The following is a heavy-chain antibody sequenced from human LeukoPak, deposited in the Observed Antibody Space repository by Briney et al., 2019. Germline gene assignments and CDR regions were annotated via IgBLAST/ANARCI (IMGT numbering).Heavy chain of an antibody. Sequence: QPGGSLRLSCAAYGFTFSSYWMYWVRQAPGKGLVWVSRINSDGRRTNYADSVKGRFTISRDNAKNTLYLQMNSLRAEDTAVYYCARRGYSAYDFWGQGTLVTVSS. CDR3: ARRGYSAYDF. J-gene: IGHJ4*02. D-gene: IGHD5-12*01. CDR1: GFTFSSYW. V-gene: IGHV3-74*01. CDR2: INSDGRRT.